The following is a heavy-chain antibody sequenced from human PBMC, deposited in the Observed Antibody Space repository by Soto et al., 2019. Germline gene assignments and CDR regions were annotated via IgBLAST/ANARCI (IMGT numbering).Heavy chain of an antibody. CDR3: ARVPNCDSSSCYSYFDF. D-gene: IGHD2-2*01. Sequence: PGGSLRLSCAASGFTFSSYAMHWVRQAPGKGPVWVSRISSDGTSTTYADSVKGRFTISRDNAKNTLYLQVNSLRAEDTAVYYCARVPNCDSSSCYSYFDFWGQGALVTVSS. CDR1: GFTFSSYA. J-gene: IGHJ4*02. V-gene: IGHV3-74*01. CDR2: ISSDGTST.